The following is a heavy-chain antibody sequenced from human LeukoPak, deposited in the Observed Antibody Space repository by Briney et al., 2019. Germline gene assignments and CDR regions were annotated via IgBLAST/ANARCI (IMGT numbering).Heavy chain of an antibody. CDR2: ISSSGSYI. D-gene: IGHD5-18*01. CDR3: ARDSAMVNSLDY. V-gene: IGHV3-21*01. CDR1: GFTFGRYS. Sequence: GRSLRLSCAASGFTFGRYSMDWVRQAPRRGLGWDSSISSSGSYIYYADSVKGRFTISRDNAKNSLYPQMNSLRAEDTAVYYCARDSAMVNSLDYWGQGALVTVSS. J-gene: IGHJ4*02.